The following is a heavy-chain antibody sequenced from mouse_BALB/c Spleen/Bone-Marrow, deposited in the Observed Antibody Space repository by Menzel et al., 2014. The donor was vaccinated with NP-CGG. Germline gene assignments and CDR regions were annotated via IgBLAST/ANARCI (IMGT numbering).Heavy chain of an antibody. V-gene: IGHV1-18*01. D-gene: IGHD2-2*01. CDR2: INPNNGGT. J-gene: IGHJ3*01. Sequence: VQLQQSGPELVKPGASVKISCKTSGYTFTEYTMHWVKRSHGKSLEWIGGINPNNGGTTYNQKFKGKATLTVDKSSSTAYMELRSLTSEDSAVYYCARSYGYERSWFAYWGQGTLVTVSA. CDR1: GYTFTEYT. CDR3: ARSYGYERSWFAY.